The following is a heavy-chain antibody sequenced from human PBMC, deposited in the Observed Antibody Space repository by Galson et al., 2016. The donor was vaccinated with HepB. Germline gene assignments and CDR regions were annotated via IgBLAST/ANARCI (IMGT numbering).Heavy chain of an antibody. CDR3: AKVTGSSGWYEQCDY. CDR2: IRGSSGST. J-gene: IGHJ4*02. D-gene: IGHD6-19*01. Sequence: SLRLSCAASGFNFRNYAMSWVRQAPGKGLEWVSAIRGSSGSTYYADSVKGRFTISRDNAKSTLYLQMNSLRVEDTALYYCAKVTGSSGWYEQCDYWGQGTLVTVSS. CDR1: GFNFRNYA. V-gene: IGHV3-23*01.